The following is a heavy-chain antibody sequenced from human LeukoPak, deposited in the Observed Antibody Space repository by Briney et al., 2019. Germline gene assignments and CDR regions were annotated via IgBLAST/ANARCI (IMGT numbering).Heavy chain of an antibody. D-gene: IGHD2/OR15-2a*01. V-gene: IGHV4-39*07. CDR3: AKYGPGGYYYYMDV. Sequence: SETLSLTCTVSGGSISSSSYYWGWIRQPPGKGLEWIGSIYYSGSTYYNPSLKSRVTISVDTSKNQFSLKLSSVTAADTAVYYCAKYGPGGYYYYMDVWGKGTTVTVSS. J-gene: IGHJ6*03. CDR2: IYYSGST. CDR1: GGSISSSSYY.